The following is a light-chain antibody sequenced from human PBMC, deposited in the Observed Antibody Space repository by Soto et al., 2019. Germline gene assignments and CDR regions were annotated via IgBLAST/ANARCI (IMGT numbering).Light chain of an antibody. CDR2: GVS. V-gene: IGLV2-14*01. Sequence: QSLLTQPASVSGPPGQSITISCTGTITDIGAYNYVSWYQQHPGKAPKLLIYGVSSRPSGVSNRFSGSKSGNAAYLTISGLQADDEAEYYCSSYTSSITPYVFGTGTKVTVL. CDR3: SSYTSSITPYV. CDR1: ITDIGAYNY. J-gene: IGLJ1*01.